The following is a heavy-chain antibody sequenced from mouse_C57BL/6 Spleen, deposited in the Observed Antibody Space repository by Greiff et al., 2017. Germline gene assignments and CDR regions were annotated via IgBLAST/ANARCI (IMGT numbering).Heavy chain of an antibody. CDR2: IDPSDSET. CDR1: GYTFTSYW. Sequence: QVQLQQPGAELVRPGSSVKLSCKASGYTFTSYWMHWVKQRPIQGLEWIGNIDPSDSETHYNQKFKDKATLTVDKSSSTAYMQLSSLTSEDSAVYYCAKEEFYDGYYLAYWGQGTLVTVSA. CDR3: AKEEFYDGYYLAY. J-gene: IGHJ3*01. D-gene: IGHD2-3*01. V-gene: IGHV1-52*01.